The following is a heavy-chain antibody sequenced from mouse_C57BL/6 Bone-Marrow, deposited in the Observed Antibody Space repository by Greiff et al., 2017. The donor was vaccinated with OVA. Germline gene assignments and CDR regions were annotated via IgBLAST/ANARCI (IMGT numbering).Heavy chain of an antibody. D-gene: IGHD1-1*01. V-gene: IGHV1-55*01. CDR3: ARRTTVYAMDY. J-gene: IGHJ4*01. CDR1: GYTFTSYW. Sequence: QVQLQQPGAELVKPGASVSMSCNASGYTFTSYWITWVKQRPGQGLEWIGDISPGGGSTNYNAKLKSKSTLPVDTASSTAYMQLSSLTSEDSAVDYCARRTTVYAMDYWGQGTSVTVSS. CDR2: ISPGGGST.